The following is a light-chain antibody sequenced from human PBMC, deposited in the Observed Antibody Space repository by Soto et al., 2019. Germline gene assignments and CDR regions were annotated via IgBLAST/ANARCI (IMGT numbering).Light chain of an antibody. CDR2: DAS. CDR3: QQRYYWPLA. V-gene: IGKV3-11*01. CDR1: QSISTY. J-gene: IGKJ4*01. Sequence: EVVLTQSPATPSLSPGEGATLSCRASQSISTYLAWYQQRPGQAPRLLIYDASNRATGIPARFTGSGSGTVFTLTISSLEPEDFAVYYCQQRYYWPLAFGGGTKVAIK.